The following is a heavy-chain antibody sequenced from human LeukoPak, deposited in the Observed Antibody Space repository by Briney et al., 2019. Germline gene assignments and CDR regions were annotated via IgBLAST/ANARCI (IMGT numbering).Heavy chain of an antibody. CDR3: ARPWTY. CDR2: IDRSGST. Sequence: SETLSLTCGVYGGSFSDYYWSWIRQPPGKGLEWIGEIDRSGSTNYNPSLKSRVTVSMDMSKKQFSLTLNSVTAADTAVYYCARPWTYWGQGTLVTVSS. CDR1: GGSFSDYY. J-gene: IGHJ4*02. V-gene: IGHV4-34*01. D-gene: IGHD2-21*01.